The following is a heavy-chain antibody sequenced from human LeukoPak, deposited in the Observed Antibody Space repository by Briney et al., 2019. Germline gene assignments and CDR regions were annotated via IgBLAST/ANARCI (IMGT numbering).Heavy chain of an antibody. J-gene: IGHJ4*02. CDR2: FDPEDGET. CDR3: VGSSWYLNDYFDY. V-gene: IGHV1-24*01. D-gene: IGHD6-13*01. CDR1: GYTLTELS. Sequence: GASVKVSCKVSGYTLTELSMHWVRQAPGKGLEWMGGFDPEDGETIYAQKFQGRVTMTEDTSTDTAYMELSSLRSEDTAVYYCVGSSWYLNDYFDYWAREPWSPSPQ.